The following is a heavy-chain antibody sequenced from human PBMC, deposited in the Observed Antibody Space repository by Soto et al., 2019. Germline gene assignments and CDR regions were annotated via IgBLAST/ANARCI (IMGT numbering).Heavy chain of an antibody. D-gene: IGHD4-4*01. CDR2: ITGAGGST. V-gene: IGHV3-23*01. CDR3: AKGHSDSFGNYDYFGMDV. CDR1: GFTFDNYG. J-gene: IGHJ6*02. Sequence: GGSLRLSCAASGFTFDNYGMSWVRQAPGKGLEWIGAITGAGGSTYNADSVRGRFTISRDNSKKTVYLQVDSLRVEDTAVYYCAKGHSDSFGNYDYFGMDVWGQGTTVTVSS.